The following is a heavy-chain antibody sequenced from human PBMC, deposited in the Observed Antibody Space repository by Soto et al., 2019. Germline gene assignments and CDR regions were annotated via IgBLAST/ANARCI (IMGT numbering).Heavy chain of an antibody. V-gene: IGHV3-21*01. CDR2: ISSSSSYR. J-gene: IGHJ4*02. CDR3: ARDLHYDSRGLGY. D-gene: IGHD3-22*01. CDR1: GFTFSSYS. Sequence: PGGSLRLSCAASGFTFSSYSMNWVRQAPGKGLEWVSSISSSSSYRYYADSVTGRFTISRDNAKNSLHLQMNSLRAEDTAVYYCARDLHYDSRGLGYWGQGTLVTVSS.